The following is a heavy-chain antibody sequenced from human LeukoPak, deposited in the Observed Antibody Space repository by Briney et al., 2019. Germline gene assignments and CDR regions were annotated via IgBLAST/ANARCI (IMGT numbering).Heavy chain of an antibody. Sequence: ASVTVSCTASGYTFTSYYMHWVRQAPGQGLEWMGIINPNVGSTTYAQRFQGRVTMTRDTSTSTVYMELSSLRSEDTAVYYCARGNPVDYWGQGTLVTVSS. V-gene: IGHV1-46*01. CDR3: ARGNPVDY. CDR1: GYTFTSYY. CDR2: INPNVGST. D-gene: IGHD1-14*01. J-gene: IGHJ4*02.